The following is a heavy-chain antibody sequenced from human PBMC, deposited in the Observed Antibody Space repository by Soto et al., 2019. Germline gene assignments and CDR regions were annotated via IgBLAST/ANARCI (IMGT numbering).Heavy chain of an antibody. D-gene: IGHD3-22*01. CDR1: GGSFSGYY. Sequence: SETLSLTCAVYGGSFSGYYWSWIRQPPGKGLEWIGEINHSGSTNYNPSLKSRVTISVDTSKNQFSLKLSSVTAADTAVYYCAYDSSGYWGVYYYYGMDVWGQGTTVTVSS. CDR3: AYDSSGYWGVYYYYGMDV. CDR2: INHSGST. J-gene: IGHJ6*02. V-gene: IGHV4-34*01.